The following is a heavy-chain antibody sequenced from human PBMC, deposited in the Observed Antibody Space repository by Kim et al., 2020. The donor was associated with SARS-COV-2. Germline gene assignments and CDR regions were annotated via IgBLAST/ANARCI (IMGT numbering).Heavy chain of an antibody. V-gene: IGHV3-23*03. J-gene: IGHJ4*02. CDR3: VTNGYYNYGFYFDN. CDR1: GFPFSDYA. Sequence: GGSLRLSCAASGFPFSDYAMSWVRQAPGKGPEWLSVIYRGGGTTYFADSVQGRFSISRDDSKDTLYLQMDNLRAEDSALYYCVTNGYYNYGFYFDNWGQGTPVTGSS. D-gene: IGHD3-9*01. CDR2: IYRGGGTT.